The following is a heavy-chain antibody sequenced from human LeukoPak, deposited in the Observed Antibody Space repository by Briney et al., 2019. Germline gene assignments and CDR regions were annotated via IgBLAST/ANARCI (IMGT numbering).Heavy chain of an antibody. J-gene: IGHJ4*02. CDR1: GGSMSSHY. V-gene: IGHV4-59*11. CDR2: IHYSGST. CDR3: ARDRGGSY. D-gene: IGHD1-26*01. Sequence: SETLSLTCTVSGGSMSSHYWSWIRQPPGKGLEWIGYIHYSGSTTYNPSLQSRVTISIDTSKNQFSLKLSSVSAADTAVYYCARDRGGSYWGQGTLVSVSS.